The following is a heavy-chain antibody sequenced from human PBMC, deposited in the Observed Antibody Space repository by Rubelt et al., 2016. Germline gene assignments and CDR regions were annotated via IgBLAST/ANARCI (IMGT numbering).Heavy chain of an antibody. CDR2: ISYDGSNK. Sequence: QVQLVESGGGVVQPGGSLRLSCAASGFTFSSYAMSWVRQAPGKGLEWVAVISYDGSNKYYAASGKGRLTISRDNSKNTRYLQMSSLRAEDTAVYYCARPLPEGAFDIWGQGTMVTVSS. CDR1: GFTFSSYA. CDR3: ARPLPEGAFDI. V-gene: IGHV3-30*03. D-gene: IGHD1-14*01. J-gene: IGHJ3*02.